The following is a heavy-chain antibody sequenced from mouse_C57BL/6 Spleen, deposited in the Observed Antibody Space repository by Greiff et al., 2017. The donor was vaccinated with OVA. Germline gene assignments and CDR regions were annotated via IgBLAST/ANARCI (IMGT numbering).Heavy chain of an antibody. D-gene: IGHD1-1*01. V-gene: IGHV1-64*01. CDR2: IHPNSGST. Sequence: QVQLKQPGAELVKPGASVKLSCKASGYTFTSYWMHWVKQRPGQGLEWIGMIHPNSGSTNYNEKFKSKATLTVDKSSSTAYMQLSSLTSEDSAVYYCARWDYGSSPDWWFDVWGTGTTVTVSS. J-gene: IGHJ1*03. CDR3: ARWDYGSSPDWWFDV. CDR1: GYTFTSYW.